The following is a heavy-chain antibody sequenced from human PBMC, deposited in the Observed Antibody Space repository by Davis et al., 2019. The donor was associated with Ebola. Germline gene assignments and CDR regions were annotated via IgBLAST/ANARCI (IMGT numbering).Heavy chain of an antibody. D-gene: IGHD5-18*01. J-gene: IGHJ6*02. CDR3: ARVPVGYSQYYYYYYGMDV. Sequence: SEILSLTCTVSGGSISSYYWSWIRQPPGKGLEWIGYIYYSGSTNYNPSLKSRVTISVDTSKNQFSLKLSSVTAADTAVYYCARVPVGYSQYYYYYYGMDVWGQGTTVTVSS. CDR1: GGSISSYY. V-gene: IGHV4-59*01. CDR2: IYYSGST.